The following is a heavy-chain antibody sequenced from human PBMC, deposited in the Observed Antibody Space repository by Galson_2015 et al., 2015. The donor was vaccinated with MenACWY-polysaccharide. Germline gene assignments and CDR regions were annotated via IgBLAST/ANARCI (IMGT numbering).Heavy chain of an antibody. CDR1: GVSFGNSS. CDR3: ARERWVRGVFFDQ. CDR2: IKQDGSEK. D-gene: IGHD3-10*01. V-gene: IGHV3-7*01. J-gene: IGHJ4*02. Sequence: ALLLGGEASGVSFGNSSMSWVRQAPGTELEWEASIKQDGSEKYLVASGKGRFTISRDNAVHSLFLQMNSLRAEDTAVYDCARERWVRGVFFDQWGQGTLVTVSS.